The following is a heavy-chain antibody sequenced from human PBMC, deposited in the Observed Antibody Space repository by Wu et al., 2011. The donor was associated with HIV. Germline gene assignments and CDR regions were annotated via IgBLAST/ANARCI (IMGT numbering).Heavy chain of an antibody. J-gene: IGHJ1*01. CDR3: ARHSGGWHSGAEYIQH. CDR1: GGSFSGYY. V-gene: IGHV4-34*02. Sequence: QVQLQQWGAGLLKPSETLSLTCGVNGGSFSGYYRIWIRQPPGKGLEWIGDIDHSESATYNPSLKSRVTISVDTSQNHFSLKLNSVTAADTAVYYCARHSGGWHSGAEYIQHWGQGTSVTVSS. CDR2: IDHSESA. D-gene: IGHD6-19*01.